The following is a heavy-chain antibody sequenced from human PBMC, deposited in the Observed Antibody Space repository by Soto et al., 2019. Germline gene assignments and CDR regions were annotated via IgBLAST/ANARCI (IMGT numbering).Heavy chain of an antibody. CDR3: DRGQRALITYGPFDS. CDR2: INPNSGGT. CDR1: GYTFTGYY. J-gene: IGHJ5*01. D-gene: IGHD4-17*01. V-gene: IGHV1-2*02. Sequence: ASVKVSCKASGYTFTGYYMHWVRQAPGQGLEWMGWINPNSGGTNYAQKFQGRVTMSKNTLFLHMNSLSAADSAVYYCDRGQRALITYGPFDSWGQGTLVTVSS.